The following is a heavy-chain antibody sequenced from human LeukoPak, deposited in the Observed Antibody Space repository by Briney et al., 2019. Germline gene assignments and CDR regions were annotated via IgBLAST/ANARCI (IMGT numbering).Heavy chain of an antibody. CDR1: GFTFSSYS. CDR3: AKGRYYDFWSSPKRWFDP. Sequence: GGSLRLSCAASGFTFSSYSMSWVRQAPGKGLEWVSAISGSGGSTYYADSVKGRFTISRDNSKNTLYLQMNSLRAEDTAVYYCAKGRYYDFWSSPKRWFDPWGQGTLVTVSS. J-gene: IGHJ5*02. CDR2: ISGSGGST. D-gene: IGHD3-3*01. V-gene: IGHV3-23*01.